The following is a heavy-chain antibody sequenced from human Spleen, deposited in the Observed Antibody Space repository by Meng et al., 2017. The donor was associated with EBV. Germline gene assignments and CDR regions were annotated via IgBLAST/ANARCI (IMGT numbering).Heavy chain of an antibody. D-gene: IGHD3-10*01. J-gene: IGHJ4*02. Sequence: QITLKESGPTLVKPTRTLTLTCTFSGFSLYTSGGGVGWIRQSPGKALGWLAVIYWDHDKRYSPSLRGRLTITKDTSKNQVVLTLNNMDPVDTATYFCVRFYDGSGTNWGQGTLVNVSS. CDR2: IYWDHDK. CDR3: VRFYDGSGTN. CDR1: GFSLYTSGGG. V-gene: IGHV2-5*02.